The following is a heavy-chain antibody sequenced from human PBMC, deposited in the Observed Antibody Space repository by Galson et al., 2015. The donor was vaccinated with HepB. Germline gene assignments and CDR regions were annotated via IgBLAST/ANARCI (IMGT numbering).Heavy chain of an antibody. CDR3: AKAGVSAAGASSYYTDV. Sequence: SLRLSCAASGFTFSNYGMSWVRQAPGKGLEWVSGISYSGVTTYHADSVKGRFTISRDNSKNTLYLQMNSLRAEDTALYYCAKAGVSAAGASSYYTDVWGKGTTVTVSS. V-gene: IGHV3-23*01. CDR2: ISYSGVTT. CDR1: GFTFSNYG. D-gene: IGHD6-13*01. J-gene: IGHJ6*03.